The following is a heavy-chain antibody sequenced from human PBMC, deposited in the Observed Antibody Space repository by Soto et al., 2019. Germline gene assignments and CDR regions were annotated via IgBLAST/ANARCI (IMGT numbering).Heavy chain of an antibody. CDR1: GGSVSSCCNY. CDR3: ARGLSSPSATGI. Sequence: QPQLQESGPGLVKPSETLSLTCTVSGGSVSSCCNYWGWVRQPPGKGLEGIGSIHNSGSTSYNPSLRSRVTISVDTPKNQFSLTLTSVTAADTAVYYCARGLSSPSATGIWGQGILVTVSS. J-gene: IGHJ4*02. CDR2: IHNSGST. V-gene: IGHV4-39*01. D-gene: IGHD6-6*01.